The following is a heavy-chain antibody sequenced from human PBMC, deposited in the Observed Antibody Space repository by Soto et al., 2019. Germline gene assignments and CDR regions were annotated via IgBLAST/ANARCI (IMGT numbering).Heavy chain of an antibody. J-gene: IGHJ6*01. CDR2: IITIFGTA. CDR3: GSYSNPAFYYPGIDI. Sequence: QVQLVQSGAEVKKPGSSVKVSCKASGGTFSRYAINWVRQAPGQGLEWMVGIITIFGTANYAQKFQGRVTFYADRSTTTAYMELSTLRSEDTAIYYCGSYSNPAFYYPGIDIWGQGTTVNVSS. CDR1: GGTFSRYA. V-gene: IGHV1-69*06. D-gene: IGHD4-4*01.